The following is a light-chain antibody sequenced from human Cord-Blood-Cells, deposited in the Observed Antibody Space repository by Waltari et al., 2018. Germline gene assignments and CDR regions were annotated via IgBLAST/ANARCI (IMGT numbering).Light chain of an antibody. CDR1: SSDVGGYHY. V-gene: IGLV2-14*03. CDR2: DVS. CDR3: SSYTSSSTLV. J-gene: IGLJ3*02. Sequence: QSALIQPASVSGSPGQSFTICCTGTSSDVGGYHYVPWYQQHPGKAPKLMIYDVSNRPCGVADRVSGSKSGKTASLTISGRQAEDEADYYCSSYTSSSTLVFGGGTKLTVL.